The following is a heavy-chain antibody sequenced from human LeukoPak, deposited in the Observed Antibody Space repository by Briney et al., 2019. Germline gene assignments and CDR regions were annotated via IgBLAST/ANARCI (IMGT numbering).Heavy chain of an antibody. CDR2: ISGSGGST. Sequence: GGSLRLSCAASGFTFSSYAMSWVRQAPGKGLEWVSAISGSGGSTYYADSVKGRFTISRDNSKNTLYLQMNSLRAEDTAVYYCAKDLFYTARYCSGGSCKGSPYYYGMDVWGLGTTVTVSS. V-gene: IGHV3-23*01. CDR1: GFTFSSYA. D-gene: IGHD2-15*01. CDR3: AKDLFYTARYCSGGSCKGSPYYYGMDV. J-gene: IGHJ6*02.